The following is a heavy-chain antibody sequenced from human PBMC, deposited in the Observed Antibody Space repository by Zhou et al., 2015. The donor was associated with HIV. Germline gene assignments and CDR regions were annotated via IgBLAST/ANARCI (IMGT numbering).Heavy chain of an antibody. V-gene: IGHV1-69*04. Sequence: LVQSGTEVRKPGSSVNVSCKASGGTFSGSDISWVRQAPGQGLEWMGSITPMFDMETYAEKFRARLTITVDKSTSAAYMELTSLRTEDAAVYYCAKSSGNYDYAFDTWGQGTQVVVSS. CDR3: AKSSGNYDYAFDT. CDR1: GGTFSGSD. CDR2: ITPMFDME. D-gene: IGHD3-22*01. J-gene: IGHJ3*02.